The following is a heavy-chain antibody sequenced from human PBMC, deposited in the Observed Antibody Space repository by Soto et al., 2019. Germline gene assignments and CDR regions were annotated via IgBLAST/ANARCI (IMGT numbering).Heavy chain of an antibody. V-gene: IGHV4-39*01. J-gene: IGHJ4*02. Sequence: AETLSLTCXVSGGSISSSSYYWGWIRQPPGKGLEWIGSIYYSGSTYYNPSLKSRVTISVDTSKNQFSLKLSSVTAADTAVYYCARHGRYFDWLLSTAAVDYWGQGTLVTVSS. CDR2: IYYSGST. CDR1: GGSISSSSYY. CDR3: ARHGRYFDWLLSTAAVDY. D-gene: IGHD3-9*01.